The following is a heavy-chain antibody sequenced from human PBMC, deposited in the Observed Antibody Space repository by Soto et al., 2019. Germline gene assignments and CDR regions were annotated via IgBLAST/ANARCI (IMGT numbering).Heavy chain of an antibody. Sequence: EVQLLESGGGLVQPGGSLRLSCAGSGFTFSSQAMSWVRQAPGKGLEWVSGISGSGGTTYYADSVKGRFTISRDNSKNTLYLQMNSLRAADTAIYYCAKRAYYDLVGMDVWGQGTTVTVSS. D-gene: IGHD1-26*01. CDR2: ISGSGGTT. CDR3: AKRAYYDLVGMDV. V-gene: IGHV3-23*01. J-gene: IGHJ6*02. CDR1: GFTFSSQA.